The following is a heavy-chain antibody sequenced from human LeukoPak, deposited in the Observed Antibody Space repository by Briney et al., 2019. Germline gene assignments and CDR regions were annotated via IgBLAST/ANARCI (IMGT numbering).Heavy chain of an antibody. CDR1: GYTFTNYA. V-gene: IGHV7-4-1*02. CDR2: INTNNGNR. Sequence: SVTVSFTATGYTFTNYAMNWVRQAPGQGLEWMGWINTNNGNRTYAQGFTGQFVFSLDTSVSTAYLQISSLKAEDTAVYCCARDRYDSSGWYEFDPWGQGTLVTVSS. J-gene: IGHJ5*02. D-gene: IGHD6-19*01. CDR3: ARDRYDSSGWYEFDP.